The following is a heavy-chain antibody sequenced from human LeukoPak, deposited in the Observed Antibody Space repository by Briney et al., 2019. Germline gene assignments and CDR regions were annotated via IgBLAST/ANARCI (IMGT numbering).Heavy chain of an antibody. CDR1: GGSISSSSYY. V-gene: IGHV4-39*01. Sequence: SETLSLTCTVSGGSISSSSYYWGWIRQPPGKGLEWIGTIYYSGSTYYNPSLKSRVTISVDTSKNQFSLKLSSVTAADTAVYYCARCSGYTYDSRYYYYMDVWGKGTTVTVSS. CDR2: IYYSGST. J-gene: IGHJ6*03. D-gene: IGHD5-18*01. CDR3: ARCSGYTYDSRYYYYMDV.